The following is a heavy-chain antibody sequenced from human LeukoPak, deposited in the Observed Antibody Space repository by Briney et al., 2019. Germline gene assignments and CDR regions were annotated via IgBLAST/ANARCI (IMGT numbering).Heavy chain of an antibody. CDR3: AKDLVAYYDSSGYYPPPPETYFDH. D-gene: IGHD3-22*01. Sequence: PGGSLRLSCTASKITLRNYVMSRVRQAPGAGLEWVSAISSSGGSTYYSDAVKGRFTISRDNSKNTLYLQMNRLRADDTAVYYCAKDLVAYYDSSGYYPPPPETYFDHWGQGAQVTVSA. CDR1: KITLRNYV. J-gene: IGHJ4*02. V-gene: IGHV3-23*01. CDR2: ISSSGGST.